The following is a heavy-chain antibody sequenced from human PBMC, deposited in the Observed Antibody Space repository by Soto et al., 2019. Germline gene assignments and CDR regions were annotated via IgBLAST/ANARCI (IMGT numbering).Heavy chain of an antibody. Sequence: PSETLSLTCAASGGARASSTYFWGWIRQSPETGLEWIGHIYSSGSTYNNPSLKSRITMSIDTSKNQFTLKLGCVTAADTAVYYCTRRRFAVWGVTTMCVWGRGSTVTVSS. J-gene: IGHJ6*04. CDR3: TRRRFAVWGVTTMCV. D-gene: IGHD3-10*01. CDR1: GGARASSTYF. V-gene: IGHV4-39*01. CDR2: IYSSGST.